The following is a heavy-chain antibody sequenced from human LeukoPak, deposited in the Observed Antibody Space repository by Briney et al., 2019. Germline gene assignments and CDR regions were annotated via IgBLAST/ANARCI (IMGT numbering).Heavy chain of an antibody. CDR3: ARGRWGGGTMVRGVTLKFDP. CDR2: INHSGST. D-gene: IGHD3-10*01. J-gene: IGHJ5*02. V-gene: IGHV4-34*01. CDR1: GGSFSGYY. Sequence: SETLSLTCAVYGGSFSGYYWSWIRQPPGKGLEWIGEINHSGSTNYNPSLKSRVTISVDTSKNQFSLKLSSVTAADTAVYYCARGRWGGGTMVRGVTLKFDPWGQGTLVTVSS.